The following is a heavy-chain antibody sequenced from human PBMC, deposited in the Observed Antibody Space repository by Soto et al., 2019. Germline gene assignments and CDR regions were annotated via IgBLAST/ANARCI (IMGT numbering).Heavy chain of an antibody. D-gene: IGHD3-10*01. CDR3: ATRENYYNIELDY. J-gene: IGHJ4*02. V-gene: IGHV3-30*03. Sequence: GGSLRLSCAASGFTFGSYGMHWFRQGPGKGLEWVAVISYDGSNKYYADSVKGRFTISRDNSKNTLYLQMNSLRAEDTAVYYCATRENYYNIELDYWGQGTLVTVSS. CDR1: GFTFGSYG. CDR2: ISYDGSNK.